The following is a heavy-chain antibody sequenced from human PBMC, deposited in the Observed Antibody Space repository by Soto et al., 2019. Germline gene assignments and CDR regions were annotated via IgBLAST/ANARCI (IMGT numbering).Heavy chain of an antibody. CDR3: ARGQAFWTGYYRMPYYFDY. Sequence: ETLSLTCTVSGGSVSSGSYYWSWIRQPPGKGLEYIGYLYYSGSTNYNPSLKSRVTISVDTPKNQFSLKLTSVTAADTAIYYCARGQAFWTGYYRMPYYFDYWGQGTLVTVSS. CDR2: LYYSGST. D-gene: IGHD3-3*01. CDR1: GGSVSSGSYY. J-gene: IGHJ4*02. V-gene: IGHV4-61*01.